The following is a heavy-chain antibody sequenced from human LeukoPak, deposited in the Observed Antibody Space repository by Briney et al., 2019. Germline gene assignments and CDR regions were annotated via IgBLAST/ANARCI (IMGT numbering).Heavy chain of an antibody. CDR1: GGTFSSYA. CDR3: ARDYYGSGSYYTY. Sequence: ASVKVSCKASGGTFSSYAISWVRQAPGQGLEWMGGIIPIFGTANYAQKFQGRVTITADKSTSTAYMELSSLRSEDTAEYYCARDYYGSGSYYTYWGQGTLVTVSS. J-gene: IGHJ4*02. D-gene: IGHD3-10*01. CDR2: IIPIFGTA. V-gene: IGHV1-69*06.